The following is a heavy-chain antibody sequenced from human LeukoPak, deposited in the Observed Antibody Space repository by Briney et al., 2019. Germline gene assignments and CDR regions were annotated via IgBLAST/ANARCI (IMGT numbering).Heavy chain of an antibody. CDR3: AKESGITMIVVVRYFDY. Sequence: GGSLRLSCAASGFTFSSYAMSWVRQAPGKGLEWVSAISGSGGSTYYADSVKGRFTISRDNSKNTPYLQMNSLRAEDTAVYYCAKESGITMIVVVRYFDYWGQGTLVTVSS. V-gene: IGHV3-23*01. CDR1: GFTFSSYA. D-gene: IGHD3-22*01. CDR2: ISGSGGST. J-gene: IGHJ4*02.